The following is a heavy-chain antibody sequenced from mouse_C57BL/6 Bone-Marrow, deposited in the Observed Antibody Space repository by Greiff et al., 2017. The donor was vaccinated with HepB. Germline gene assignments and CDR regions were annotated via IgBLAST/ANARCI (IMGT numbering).Heavy chain of an antibody. CDR3: ASPIYDGYVYFDY. J-gene: IGHJ2*01. D-gene: IGHD2-3*01. CDR1: GYTFTDYY. Sequence: EVQLQQSGPELVKPGASVKISCKASGYTFTDYYMNWVKQSHGKSLEWIGDINPNNGGTSYNQKFKGKATLTVDKSSSTAYMELRSLTSEDSAVYYCASPIYDGYVYFDYWGQGTTLTVSS. CDR2: INPNNGGT. V-gene: IGHV1-26*01.